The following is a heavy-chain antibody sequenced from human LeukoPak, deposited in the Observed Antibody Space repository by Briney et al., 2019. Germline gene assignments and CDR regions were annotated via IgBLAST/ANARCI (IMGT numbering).Heavy chain of an antibody. CDR3: AAQGGRTGAYDP. J-gene: IGHJ5*02. CDR1: GFIFSGCV. Sequence: GGSLRLSCAASGFIFSGCVMLWVRQAPGMGLEYVSSIDPNGEASYYANSVKGRFSISRDNSNNMLYLQMGSLTSADMGVYYCAAQGGRTGAYDPWGQGTLVTVAS. V-gene: IGHV3-64*01. CDR2: IDPNGEAS. D-gene: IGHD3/OR15-3a*01.